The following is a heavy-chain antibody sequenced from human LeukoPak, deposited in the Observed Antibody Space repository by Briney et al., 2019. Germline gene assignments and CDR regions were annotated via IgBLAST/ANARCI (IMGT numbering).Heavy chain of an antibody. CDR1: GGSIGSSSYY. Sequence: SETLSLTCTVSGGSIGSSSYYWGWIRQPPGKGLEWIANIYYSGSTYYNPSLKSRVTISVDTSKNQLSLKLSAVTAADTAVYYCASLLYYDSSGYYLFFGAFDIWGQGTMVTVSS. D-gene: IGHD3-22*01. J-gene: IGHJ3*02. V-gene: IGHV4-39*01. CDR2: IYYSGST. CDR3: ASLLYYDSSGYYLFFGAFDI.